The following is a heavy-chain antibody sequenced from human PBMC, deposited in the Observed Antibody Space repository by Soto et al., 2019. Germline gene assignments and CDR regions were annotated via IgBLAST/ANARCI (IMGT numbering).Heavy chain of an antibody. J-gene: IGHJ4*02. V-gene: IGHV1-69*02. Sequence: QVQLVQSGAEVKRPGSSVKDSCKASGDTFNFYSINWVRQAPGLGLEWMGRVNPIVSMSNYAQKFQGRVTMTADKSTSTAYMELSSLRSEDTAISYCASSYGSGYRAFDYWGQGALVTVSS. D-gene: IGHD3-10*01. CDR3: ASSYGSGYRAFDY. CDR1: GDTFNFYS. CDR2: VNPIVSMS.